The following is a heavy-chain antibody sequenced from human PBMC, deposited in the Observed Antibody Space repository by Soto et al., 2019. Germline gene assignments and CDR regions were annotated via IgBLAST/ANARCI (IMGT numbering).Heavy chain of an antibody. J-gene: IGHJ4*02. D-gene: IGHD2-15*01. V-gene: IGHV3-33*01. CDR3: ARGGGYATPEFDY. CDR2: IWFDGVQK. Sequence: GGSLRLFCAASGFSFSSYGFHWVRQAPGKGLEWVSFIWFDGVQKHYQDSVKGRFTVSRDNSKNMVYLQMNSLRAEDTAVYYCARGGGYATPEFDYWGLGTLVTVSS. CDR1: GFSFSSYG.